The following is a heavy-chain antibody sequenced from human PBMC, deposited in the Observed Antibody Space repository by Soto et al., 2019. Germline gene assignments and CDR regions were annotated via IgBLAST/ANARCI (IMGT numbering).Heavy chain of an antibody. CDR3: ATGTIGRLVELDF. Sequence: EVQLVESGGGFIQPGGSLRLSCVASGFIVSNNYLSWVRQAPGKGLEWVSIIFSGGNTFYADSVRGRFTISRDNSKNTVYLQMNSLRAEDTAVYYCATGTIGRLVELDFWGQGTLVTVSS. V-gene: IGHV3-53*01. CDR1: GFIVSNNY. D-gene: IGHD1-26*01. J-gene: IGHJ4*02. CDR2: IFSGGNT.